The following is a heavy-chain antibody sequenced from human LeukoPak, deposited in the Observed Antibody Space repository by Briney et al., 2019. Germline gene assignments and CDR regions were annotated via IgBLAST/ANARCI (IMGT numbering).Heavy chain of an antibody. Sequence: SVKVSCKASGYTFTSYAISWVRQAPGQGLEWMGGIIPIFGTANYAQKFQGRVTITADESTSTAYMELSSLRSEDTAVYYCASNTYYYDSSDALFDYWGQGTLVTVSS. J-gene: IGHJ4*02. V-gene: IGHV1-69*13. CDR2: IIPIFGTA. D-gene: IGHD3-22*01. CDR1: GYTFTSYA. CDR3: ASNTYYYDSSDALFDY.